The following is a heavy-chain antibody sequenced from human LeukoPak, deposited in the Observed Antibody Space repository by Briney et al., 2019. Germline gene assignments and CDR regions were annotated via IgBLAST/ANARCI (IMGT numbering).Heavy chain of an antibody. J-gene: IGHJ3*02. D-gene: IGHD4-17*01. CDR3: ARYDYGDYTDAFDI. CDR1: GFTVSSNY. V-gene: IGHV3-66*01. CDR2: IYSGGST. Sequence: GGSLRLSCAASGFTVSSNYMSWVRQAPGKGLEWVSVIYSGGSTYYADSVKGRFTISRDNSKNTLYLQMNSLRAEDTAVYYCARYDYGDYTDAFDIWGQGTMVTVSS.